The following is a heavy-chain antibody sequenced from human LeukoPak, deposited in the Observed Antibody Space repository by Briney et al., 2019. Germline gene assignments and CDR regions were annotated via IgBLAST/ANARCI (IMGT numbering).Heavy chain of an antibody. CDR2: IIPIFGTA. Sequence: SVKVSCKASGGTFSSYAISWVRQAPGQGLEWMGGIIPIFGTANYAQKFQGRITMTRNTSISTVYMELSSLRSEDTAVYYCARAPLWSGYYYYMDVWGKGTTVTISS. V-gene: IGHV1-69*05. CDR3: ARAPLWSGYYYYMDV. J-gene: IGHJ6*03. CDR1: GGTFSSYA. D-gene: IGHD3-10*01.